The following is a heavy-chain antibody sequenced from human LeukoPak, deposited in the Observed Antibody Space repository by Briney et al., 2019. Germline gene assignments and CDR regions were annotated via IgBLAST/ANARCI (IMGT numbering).Heavy chain of an antibody. Sequence: ASVKVSCKGSGYTFSSYGVSWVRQAPGQGLEWMGWISAYNGNTNYAQRLQGRVTMTTDTSTSTAYMELRSLRSDDTAVYYCARDRMRLAYLSLPPDYWGQGTLVTVSS. CDR2: ISAYNGNT. V-gene: IGHV1-18*01. D-gene: IGHD6-19*01. CDR3: ARDRMRLAYLSLPPDY. CDR1: GYTFSSYG. J-gene: IGHJ4*02.